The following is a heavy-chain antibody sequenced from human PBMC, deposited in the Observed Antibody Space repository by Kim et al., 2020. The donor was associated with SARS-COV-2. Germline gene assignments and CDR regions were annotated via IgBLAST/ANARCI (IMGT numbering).Heavy chain of an antibody. J-gene: IGHJ6*02. CDR2: IYGGVST. CDR3: ARDRMTGTAVPSYYYYGMDV. CDR1: GFTVSSNY. D-gene: IGHD1-20*01. Sequence: GGSLRLSCAASGFTVSSNYMNWVRQAPGKGLECVSVIYGGVSTYYADSVKGRCTISRDNSKNTLYLQMNSMGAEDTAVYYCARDRMTGTAVPSYYYYGMDVWGPGTTVTVSS. V-gene: IGHV3-66*01.